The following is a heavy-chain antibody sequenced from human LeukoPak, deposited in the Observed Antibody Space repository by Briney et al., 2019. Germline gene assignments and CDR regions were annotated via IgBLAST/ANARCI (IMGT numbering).Heavy chain of an antibody. J-gene: IGHJ4*02. CDR2: ISSSSNTI. D-gene: IGHD6-13*01. Sequence: GGSLRLPCAASGFTFSSYSMNWVRQAPGKGLEWVSYISSSSNTIYYADSVKGRFTISRDNAKNSLFLQMNSLRADDTAVYYCARDVAPGTSDSWGQGTLVTVSS. CDR3: ARDVAPGTSDS. V-gene: IGHV3-48*01. CDR1: GFTFSSYS.